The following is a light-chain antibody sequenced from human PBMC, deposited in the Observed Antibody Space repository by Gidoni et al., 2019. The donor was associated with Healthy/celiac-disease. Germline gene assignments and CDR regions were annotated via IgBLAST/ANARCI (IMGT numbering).Light chain of an antibody. CDR2: GAS. J-gene: IGKJ5*01. CDR3: QHQT. Sequence: EIVMTQSPATLSVSPGERATLSCRASQSVSSNLAWYQQKPGQAPRLLIYGASTRATGIPARFSGSGSGKEFTLTSSSLKSEDFAVYYCQHQTFGQGTRLEIK. V-gene: IGKV3-15*01. CDR1: QSVSSN.